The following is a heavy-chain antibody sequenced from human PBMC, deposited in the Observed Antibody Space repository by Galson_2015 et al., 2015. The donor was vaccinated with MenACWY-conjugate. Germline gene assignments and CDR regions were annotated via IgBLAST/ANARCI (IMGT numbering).Heavy chain of an antibody. CDR2: IYHSGSA. V-gene: IGHV4-38-2*02. Sequence: SETLSLTCTVSGYSISSGYYWGWIRQPPGKGLEWIGSIYHSGSAYYNPSLKSRVTISVDTSKNQFSLKLSSVTAADTAVYYCARGTVVVVAARVSYYYYGMDVWGQGTTVTVSS. CDR1: GYSISSGYY. D-gene: IGHD2-15*01. J-gene: IGHJ6*02. CDR3: ARGTVVVVAARVSYYYYGMDV.